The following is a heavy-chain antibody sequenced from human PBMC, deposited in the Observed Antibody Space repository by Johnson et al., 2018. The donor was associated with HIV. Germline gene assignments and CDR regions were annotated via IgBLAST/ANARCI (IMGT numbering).Heavy chain of an antibody. CDR3: ARRYSGSYGAFDI. J-gene: IGHJ3*02. V-gene: IGHV3-30*02. D-gene: IGHD1-26*01. CDR1: GFTFSTFG. CDR2: KRYDGSNK. Sequence: VQPGGSLRLSCAASGFTFSTFGMHWVRPAPGKGLEWVSFKRYDGSNKYYTDSVKGLSTISRDNSNNTLYLHMNNLRVEDTAVYFCARRYSGSYGAFDIWGQGTMVTVSS.